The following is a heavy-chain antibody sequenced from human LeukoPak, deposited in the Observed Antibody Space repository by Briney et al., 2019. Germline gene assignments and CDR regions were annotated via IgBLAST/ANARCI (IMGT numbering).Heavy chain of an antibody. V-gene: IGHV3-9*01. J-gene: IGHJ4*02. D-gene: IGHD1-26*01. CDR3: ASRRVGATYHFDY. CDR2: ISWNSGSI. CDR1: GFTFDDYA. Sequence: PGGSLRLSCAASGFTFDDYAMHWVRQAPGKGLEWVSGISWNSGSIGYADSVKGRFTISRDNAKNSLYLQMNSLRAEDTAVYYCASRRVGATYHFDYWGQGTLVTVSS.